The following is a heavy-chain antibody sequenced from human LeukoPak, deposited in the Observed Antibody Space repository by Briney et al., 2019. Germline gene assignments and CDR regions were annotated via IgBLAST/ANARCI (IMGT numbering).Heavy chain of an antibody. V-gene: IGHV4-4*07. CDR3: ARQRGPDTQWFDP. CDR1: GGSISSYY. D-gene: IGHD2-15*01. CDR2: IYTSGTT. Sequence: PSETLSLTCTVSGGSISSYYWSWIRQPAGKGLEWIGRIYTSGTTNYKPSLKSRVTISLDTSKNHFSLRLSSVTAADTAVYYCARQRGPDTQWFDPWGQGTLVTVSS. J-gene: IGHJ5*02.